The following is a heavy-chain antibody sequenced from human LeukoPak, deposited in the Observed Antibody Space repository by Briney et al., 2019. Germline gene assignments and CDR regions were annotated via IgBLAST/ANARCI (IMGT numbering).Heavy chain of an antibody. CDR3: ARRDCSGGSCYSDDYFDY. CDR1: GGSISSYY. D-gene: IGHD2-15*01. CDR2: IYYSGST. Sequence: SETLSLTCTVSGGSISSYYWSWIRQPPGKGLEWIGYIYYSGSTNYNPSLKSRVTISVDTSKNQFSLKLSSVTAADTAVYYCARRDCSGGSCYSDDYFDYWGRGTLVTVSS. J-gene: IGHJ4*02. V-gene: IGHV4-59*08.